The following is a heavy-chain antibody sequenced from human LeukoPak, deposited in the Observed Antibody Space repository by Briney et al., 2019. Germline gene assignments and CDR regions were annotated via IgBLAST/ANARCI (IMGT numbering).Heavy chain of an antibody. CDR2: ISSSGSYK. CDR1: GFTFRSYT. D-gene: IGHD6-19*01. V-gene: IGHV3-21*04. CDR3: AKAYSSGWYDGDY. Sequence: SGGSLRLSCAASGFTFRSYTMTWVRQAPGKGLEWVSSISSSGSYKYYGDSVKGRFTISRDNSKNTLYLQMNSLRAEDTAVYYCAKAYSSGWYDGDYWGQGTLVTVSS. J-gene: IGHJ4*02.